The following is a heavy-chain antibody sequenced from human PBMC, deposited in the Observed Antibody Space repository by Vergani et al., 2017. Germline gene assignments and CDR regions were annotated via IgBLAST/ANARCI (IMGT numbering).Heavy chain of an antibody. Sequence: VQLVESWGGVVQPGGSLRLSCTASGFIFSTYAMSWVRQAPGKGLDWVSGISASGAPTYYEDSVKGRVTISRDNSKNTLYLQMNSLRVEDTAVYYCARAYGMYDWFDYWGQRTLVTVSS. D-gene: IGHD1-20*01. J-gene: IGHJ4*01. CDR3: ARAYGMYDWFDY. CDR1: GFIFSTYA. CDR2: ISASGAPT. V-gene: IGHV3-23*04.